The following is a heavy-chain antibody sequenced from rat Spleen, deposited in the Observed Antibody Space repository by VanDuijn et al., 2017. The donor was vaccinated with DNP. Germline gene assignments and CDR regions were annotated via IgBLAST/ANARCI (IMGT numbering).Heavy chain of an antibody. CDR2: ISYDGSST. CDR1: GFTFSDYD. CDR3: ARHFDY. V-gene: IGHV5-7*01. Sequence: EVQLVESGGGLVRPGRSLQLSCAASGFTFSDYDMAWVRQAPKKGLEWVATISYDGSSTYYRDSVKGRFTISRDNAKSTLYLQMDSLRSEDTATYYCARHFDYWGQGVMVTVSS. J-gene: IGHJ2*01.